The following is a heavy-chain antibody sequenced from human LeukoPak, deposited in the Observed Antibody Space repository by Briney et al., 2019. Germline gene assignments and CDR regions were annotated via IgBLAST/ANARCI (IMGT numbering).Heavy chain of an antibody. CDR1: GGTFSSYA. D-gene: IGHD6-25*01. Sequence: ASVKVSCKASGGTFSSYAISWVRQAPGQGLEWMGRIIPILGIANYAQKFQGRVTITADKSTSTAYMELSSLRSEDTAVYYCAREPAAGPFDYWGQGTLVTVSS. V-gene: IGHV1-69*04. CDR2: IIPILGIA. J-gene: IGHJ4*02. CDR3: AREPAAGPFDY.